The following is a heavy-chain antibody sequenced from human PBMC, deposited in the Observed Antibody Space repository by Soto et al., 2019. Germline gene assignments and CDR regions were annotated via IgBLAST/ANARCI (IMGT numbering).Heavy chain of an antibody. CDR3: AKYSGSYPVYNGLSL. V-gene: IGHV3-23*01. D-gene: IGHD1-26*01. CDR1: GFPFSTSA. CDR2: ISASSDAA. Sequence: EVQLLESGGGLVQPGGSLRLSCAASGFPFSTSAMNWVRQAPGKGLEWVSIISASSDAAYYAESVKGRFASSRDNSKNTLYLQMKSLRAEDTGVYYCAKYSGSYPVYNGLSLWGQGTTVTVS. J-gene: IGHJ6*02.